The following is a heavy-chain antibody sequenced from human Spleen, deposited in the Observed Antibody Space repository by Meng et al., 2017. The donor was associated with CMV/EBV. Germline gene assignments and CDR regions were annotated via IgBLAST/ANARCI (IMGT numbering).Heavy chain of an antibody. CDR1: GGTFSSYA. V-gene: IGHV1-46*01. D-gene: IGHD3-22*01. CDR3: TRDLVGYDAFDI. CDR2: INPDGGTK. Sequence: ASVKVSCKASGGTFSSYAFNWVRQAPGQGLEWMGRINPDGGTKTYAQKFQDRVTLTSDTSTSTVYMELSSLRSEDTAVYYCTRDLVGYDAFDIWGQGTMVTVSS. J-gene: IGHJ3*02.